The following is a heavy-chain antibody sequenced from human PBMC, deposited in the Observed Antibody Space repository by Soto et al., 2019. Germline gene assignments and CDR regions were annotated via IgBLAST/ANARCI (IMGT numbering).Heavy chain of an antibody. CDR1: GFTFSSYS. J-gene: IGHJ6*02. CDR3: ARDPYYDFWSGYYNPYYYGMDV. V-gene: IGHV3-21*01. D-gene: IGHD3-3*01. Sequence: PGGSLRLSCAASGFTFSSYSMNWVRQAPGKGLEWVSSISSSSYIYYADSVKGRFTISRDNAKNSLYLQMNSLRAEDTAVYYCARDPYYDFWSGYYNPYYYGMDVWGQGTTVTVSS. CDR2: ISSSSYI.